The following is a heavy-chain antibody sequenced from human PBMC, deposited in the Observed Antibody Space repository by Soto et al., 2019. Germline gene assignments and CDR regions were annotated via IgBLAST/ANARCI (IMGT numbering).Heavy chain of an antibody. D-gene: IGHD3-3*01. V-gene: IGHV1-69*01. CDR3: ARGMSDVWSERYYYYGMDV. CDR1: GGTFSSYA. CDR2: IIPIFGTA. Sequence: QVQLVQSGAEVKKPGSWVKVSCKASGGTFSSYAISWVRQAPGQGLEWMGGIIPIFGTANYAQKFQGRVTITADEATSKAYMELSSLRSEDTAVYYCARGMSDVWSERYYYYGMDVWGQGTTVTVSS. J-gene: IGHJ6*02.